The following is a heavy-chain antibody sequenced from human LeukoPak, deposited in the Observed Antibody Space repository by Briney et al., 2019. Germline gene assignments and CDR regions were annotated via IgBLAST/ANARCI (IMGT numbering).Heavy chain of an antibody. CDR1: GFTFSTYW. J-gene: IGHJ4*02. Sequence: GGSLRLSCAASGFTFSTYWMHWVRHAPGKGLVWVSHIKTDGSSTTYADSVKGRFTISRDNAKNTLYLQMNSLRAEDTAVYYCARDRGYTQDYWGQGTLVTVSS. D-gene: IGHD5-12*01. V-gene: IGHV3-74*01. CDR2: IKTDGSST. CDR3: ARDRGYTQDY.